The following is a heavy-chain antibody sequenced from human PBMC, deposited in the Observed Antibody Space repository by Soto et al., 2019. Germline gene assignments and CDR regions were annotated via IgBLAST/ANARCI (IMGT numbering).Heavy chain of an antibody. J-gene: IGHJ6*02. CDR1: GYSFTSYW. V-gene: IGHV5-10-1*01. D-gene: IGHD6-19*01. CDR3: ARHYSSGCYYYYGMDV. Sequence: GESLKISCKGSGYSFTSYWISWVRQMPGKGLEWMGRIDPSDSYTNYSPSFQGHVTISADKSISTAYLQWSSLKASDTAMYYCARHYSSGCYYYYGMDVWSQGTTVTVSS. CDR2: IDPSDSYT.